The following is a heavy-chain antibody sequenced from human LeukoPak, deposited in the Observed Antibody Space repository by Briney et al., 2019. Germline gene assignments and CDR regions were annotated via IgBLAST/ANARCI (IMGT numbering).Heavy chain of an antibody. CDR3: AKPELLWSEKVNPGFDF. J-gene: IGHJ4*02. D-gene: IGHD3-10*02. Sequence: SETLSLTCTVSGGSISSYYWSWIRQPPGKGLEWIGYVYYSGSTNYNPSLMSRVTISVDTSENQFSLKLSSVTAADTAMYYCAKPELLWSEKVNPGFDFWGQEPLVPVSS. CDR2: VYYSGST. CDR1: GGSISSYY. V-gene: IGHV4-59*01.